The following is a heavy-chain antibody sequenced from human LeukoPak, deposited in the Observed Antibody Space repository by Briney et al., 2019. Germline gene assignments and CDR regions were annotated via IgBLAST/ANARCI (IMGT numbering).Heavy chain of an antibody. CDR2: ISPGGGTT. J-gene: IGHJ4*02. Sequence: GGSLRLSCAVSGFAFGSEAMSWVRQSPARGLEWVASISPGGGTTYYADYVRGRFTISRDNSNNTLYVHMNSLRAEDTAVYYCAKVRSGSANWALRIFDNWGQGTLVTVSS. V-gene: IGHV3-23*01. CDR1: GFAFGSEA. D-gene: IGHD1-1*01. CDR3: AKVRSGSANWALRIFDN.